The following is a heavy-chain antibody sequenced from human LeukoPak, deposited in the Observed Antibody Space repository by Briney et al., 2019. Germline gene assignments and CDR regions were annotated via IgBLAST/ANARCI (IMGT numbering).Heavy chain of an antibody. D-gene: IGHD5-18*01. Sequence: SETLSLTCTVSNASISSYYWSWIRQPPGKGLEWIGYIYYSGSANYNPSLKSRVTISVDTSKSQLSLKLSSVTAADTAVYYCARGRRVDAAMLSDWGQGTLVTVSS. CDR1: NASISSYY. CDR2: IYYSGSA. CDR3: ARGRRVDAAMLSD. J-gene: IGHJ4*02. V-gene: IGHV4-59*01.